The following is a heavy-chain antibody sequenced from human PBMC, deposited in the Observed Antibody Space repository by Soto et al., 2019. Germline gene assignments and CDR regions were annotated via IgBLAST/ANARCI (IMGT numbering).Heavy chain of an antibody. D-gene: IGHD1-26*01. J-gene: IGHJ4*02. CDR3: ARGPAVDVGPTYFDY. CDR2: IIPVSGTT. V-gene: IGHV1-69*01. CDR1: GGAISSYA. Sequence: QVQLVQSGAEVKKPGSSVKVSSKAIGGAISSYAISWVRQAPGQGLEWMGGIIPVSGTTTYAQKFQARVTITADESTTTAYMELSSLRSEDTAVYYCARGPAVDVGPTYFDYWGQGTPVTVSP.